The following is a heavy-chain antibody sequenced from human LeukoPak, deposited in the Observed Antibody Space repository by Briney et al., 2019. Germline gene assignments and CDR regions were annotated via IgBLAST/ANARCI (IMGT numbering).Heavy chain of an antibody. CDR2: INHRGST. CDR3: ARSYYYGMDV. V-gene: IGHV4-34*01. CDR1: GGSFSGYY. Sequence: SETLSLTCAVYGGSFSGYYWSWIRQPPGKGLEWIGEINHRGSTNYNPSLKSRVTISVDTSKNQFSLKLSSVTAADTAVYYCARSYYYGMDVWGQGTTVTVSS. J-gene: IGHJ6*02.